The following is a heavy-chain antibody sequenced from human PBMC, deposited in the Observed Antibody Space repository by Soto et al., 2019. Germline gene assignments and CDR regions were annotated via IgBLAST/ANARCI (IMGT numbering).Heavy chain of an antibody. D-gene: IGHD6-19*01. CDR2: INPNSGGT. V-gene: IGHV1-2*04. Sequence: QVPLVQSGAEVKKPGASVKVSCKASGYTFTGYYMHWVRQAPGQGLEWMGWINPNSGGTNYAQKFQGWVTMTRDTSISTAYMELSRLRSDDTAVYYCAREGAVAGSVDPYFDYWGQGTLVTVSS. CDR1: GYTFTGYY. J-gene: IGHJ4*02. CDR3: AREGAVAGSVDPYFDY.